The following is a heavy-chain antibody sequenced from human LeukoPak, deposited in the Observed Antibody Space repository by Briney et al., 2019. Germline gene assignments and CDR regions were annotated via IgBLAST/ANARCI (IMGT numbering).Heavy chain of an antibody. J-gene: IGHJ4*02. CDR1: GGSISSGGYY. CDR2: IYHSGST. CDR3: ARVGGVGGNANFDS. Sequence: SQTLFLTCTVSGGSISSGGYYWSWIRQPPGKGLEWIGYIYHSGSTYYNPSLKSRVTISVDTSENQFSLKLSSVTAADTAVYYCARVGGVGGNANFDSWGQGTLVTVSS. D-gene: IGHD4-23*01. V-gene: IGHV4-30-2*01.